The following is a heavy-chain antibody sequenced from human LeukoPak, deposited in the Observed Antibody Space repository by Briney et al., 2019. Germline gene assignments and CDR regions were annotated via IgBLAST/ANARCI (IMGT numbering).Heavy chain of an antibody. Sequence: GGSLRLSCAASGFTFSNAWMSWVRQAPGKGLEWVGRIKSKTDGGTTDYAAPVKGRFTISRDDSKNTLYLRMNSLKTEDTAIYYCTKTYYYGPGSLDYWGQGTLVTVSS. D-gene: IGHD3-10*01. CDR2: IKSKTDGGTT. J-gene: IGHJ4*02. CDR3: TKTYYYGPGSLDY. CDR1: GFTFSNAW. V-gene: IGHV3-15*01.